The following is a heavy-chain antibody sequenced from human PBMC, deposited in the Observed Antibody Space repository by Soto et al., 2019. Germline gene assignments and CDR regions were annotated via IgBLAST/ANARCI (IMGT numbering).Heavy chain of an antibody. J-gene: IGHJ4*02. V-gene: IGHV3-7*01. CDR1: GFTFSSYW. CDR3: ARDGDSKVRGVIVY. D-gene: IGHD3-10*01. Sequence: GSLRLSCAASGFTFSSYWMSWVRQAPGKGLEWVANIKQDGSEKYYVDSVKGRFTISRDNAKNSLYLQMNSLRAKDTAVYYCARDGDSKVRGVIVYWGQGTLVTVSS. CDR2: IKQDGSEK.